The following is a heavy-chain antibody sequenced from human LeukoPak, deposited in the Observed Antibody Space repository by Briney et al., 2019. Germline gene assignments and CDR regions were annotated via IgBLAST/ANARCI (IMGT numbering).Heavy chain of an antibody. CDR1: GGSISSYY. J-gene: IGHJ5*02. V-gene: IGHV4-59*01. CDR2: IYYSGST. Sequence: SETPSLTCTVSGGSISSYYWSWIRQPPGKGLEWIGYIYYSGSTNYNPSLKSRVTISVDTSKNQFSLKLSSVTAADTAVYYCARALNWFDPWGQGTLVTVSS. CDR3: ARALNWFDP.